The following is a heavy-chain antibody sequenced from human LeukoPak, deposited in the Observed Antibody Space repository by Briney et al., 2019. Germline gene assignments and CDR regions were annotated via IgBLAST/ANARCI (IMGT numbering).Heavy chain of an antibody. CDR3: ARDLRSTWSFDY. D-gene: IGHD1-1*01. Sequence: GGSLRLSCAASGFTFSGYGMHWVRQAPGKGLEWVAVISHDGSDKHYADSVKGRFTISRDNSKNTVYLQMNALRDEDTAAYYCARDLRSTWSFDYWGQGTLVTVSS. CDR1: GFTFSGYG. J-gene: IGHJ4*02. V-gene: IGHV3-30*03. CDR2: ISHDGSDK.